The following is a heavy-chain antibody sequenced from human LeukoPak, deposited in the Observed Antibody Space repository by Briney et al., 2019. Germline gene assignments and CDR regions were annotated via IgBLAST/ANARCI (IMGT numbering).Heavy chain of an antibody. CDR1: GGSISSYY. J-gene: IGHJ3*02. CDR3: ARNLEDIVVVPAAADALDI. CDR2: IYYSGST. Sequence: PSETLSLTCTVAGGSISSYYWSWIRQPPGKGLEWIGYIYYSGSTNYNPSLKSRVTISVDTSKNQFSLKLSSVTAADTAVYYCARNLEDIVVVPAAADALDIWGQGTMVTVSS. D-gene: IGHD2-2*01. V-gene: IGHV4-59*01.